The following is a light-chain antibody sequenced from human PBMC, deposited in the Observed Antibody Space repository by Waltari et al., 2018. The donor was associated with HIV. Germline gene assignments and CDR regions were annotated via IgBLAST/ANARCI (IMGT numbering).Light chain of an antibody. CDR3: ASYTSSSTVV. CDR2: DVS. J-gene: IGLJ2*01. CDR1: SSDGGGYAY. V-gene: IGLV2-14*03. Sequence: HSALTQPASVSGSPGQSITISCTGTSSDGGGYAYVPWYQHYPGRAPKRMIYDVSLRPSGVANRFSASKSGNTASLTISGLQAEDEADYYCASYTSSSTVVFGGGTKLTVL.